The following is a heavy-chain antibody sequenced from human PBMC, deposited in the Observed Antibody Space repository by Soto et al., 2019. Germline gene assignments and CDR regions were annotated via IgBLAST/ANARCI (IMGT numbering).Heavy chain of an antibody. CDR2: INDRGSI. CDR1: GGSFSGYY. Sequence: QVQLQQWGAGPLRPLETLSLTCGVSGGSFSGYYWAWIRQSPGKGLEWIGEINDRGSINYNPSLKSRVSISVDTSKNHYSMNLRSVTAADTAVYYCARESHDILTGPHWVWYFALWGRGTLVNVSS. J-gene: IGHJ2*01. CDR3: ARESHDILTGPHWVWYFAL. V-gene: IGHV4-34*01. D-gene: IGHD3-9*01.